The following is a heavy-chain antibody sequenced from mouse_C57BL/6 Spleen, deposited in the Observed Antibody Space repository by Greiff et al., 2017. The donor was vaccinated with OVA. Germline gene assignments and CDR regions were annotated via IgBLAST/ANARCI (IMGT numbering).Heavy chain of an antibody. CDR1: GFSLTSYG. V-gene: IGHV2-2*01. CDR2: IWSGGST. D-gene: IGHD2-5*01. CDR3: ARKGLYYSNYDAMDY. J-gene: IGHJ4*01. Sequence: QVQLQQSGPGLVQPSQSLSITCTVSGFSLTSYGVHWVRQSPGKGLEWLGVIWSGGSTDYNAAFISRLSISKDNSKSQVFFKMNSLQADETAIYYCARKGLYYSNYDAMDYWGQGTSVTVSS.